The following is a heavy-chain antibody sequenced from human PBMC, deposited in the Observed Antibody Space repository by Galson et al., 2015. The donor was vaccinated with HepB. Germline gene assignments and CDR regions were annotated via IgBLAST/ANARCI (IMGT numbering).Heavy chain of an antibody. CDR1: GDSISNSY. CDR3: ARDNKFDS. J-gene: IGHJ4*02. CDR2: IYAGGST. Sequence: ETLSLTCSVSGDSISNSYWSWIRQPAGKGLEWIGRIYAGGSTNYNPSLKGRVAMSVDTSKKQFSLKLNSLTAADTAVYYCARDNKFDSWGQGTLVTVS. V-gene: IGHV4-4*07. D-gene: IGHD1/OR15-1a*01.